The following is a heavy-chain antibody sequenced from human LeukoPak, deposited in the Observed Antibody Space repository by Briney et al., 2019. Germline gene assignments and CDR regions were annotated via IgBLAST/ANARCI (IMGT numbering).Heavy chain of an antibody. CDR1: GGTFSSSA. D-gene: IGHD3-10*02. Sequence: ASVKVSCKASGGTFSSSAISWVRQAPGQGLEWMGGIIPIFGSANYAQNFQGRVTITADESTSTAYMELSSLRSEDTAVYYCAELGITMIGGVWGKGTTVTISS. J-gene: IGHJ6*04. V-gene: IGHV1-69*13. CDR3: AELGITMIGGV. CDR2: IIPIFGSA.